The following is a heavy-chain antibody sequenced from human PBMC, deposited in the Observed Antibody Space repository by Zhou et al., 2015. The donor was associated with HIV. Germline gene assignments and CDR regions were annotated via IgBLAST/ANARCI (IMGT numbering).Heavy chain of an antibody. CDR2: INPSGGRT. Sequence: QVQLVQSGAELKKPGASVKVSCKASGYTFTKYYIHWVRQAPRQGLEWMGIINPSGGRTTYAQKFQGRVTMTRDTSTSTVYLELSSLRSEDTAVYYCARDMGRITIFGVVIDYYSYFPMDVWGQGTTVTVSS. CDR1: GYTFTKYY. D-gene: IGHD3-3*01. V-gene: IGHV1-46*01. J-gene: IGHJ6*02. CDR3: ARDMGRITIFGVVIDYYSYFPMDV.